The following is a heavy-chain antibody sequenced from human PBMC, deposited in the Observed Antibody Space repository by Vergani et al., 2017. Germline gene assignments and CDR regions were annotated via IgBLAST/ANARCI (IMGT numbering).Heavy chain of an antibody. CDR2: ITTSSTYI. D-gene: IGHD5-18*01. J-gene: IGHJ3*02. CDR3: ARAGDTAMVTDAFDI. V-gene: IGHV3-21*01. CDR1: GFTFSSYA. Sequence: EVQLLESGGGLVQPGGSLRLSCAASGFTFSSYAMSWVRQAPGKGLEWVSSITTSSTYIYYADSVKGRFTISRDNAKNSLYLQMNSLRAEDTAVYYCARAGDTAMVTDAFDIWGQGTMVTVSS.